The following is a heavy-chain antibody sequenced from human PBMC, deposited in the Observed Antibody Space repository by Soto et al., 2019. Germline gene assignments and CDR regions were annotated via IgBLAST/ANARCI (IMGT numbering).Heavy chain of an antibody. D-gene: IGHD6-19*01. V-gene: IGHV4-59*12. Sequence: SETLSLTCTVSGGSISSYYWNWIRQPPGKELEWIGYIYYSGSTNYNPSLKSRVTISVDTSKNQFSLKLSSVTAADTAVYYCARGRIKYSSGWYQNSPNWFDPWGQGTLVTVSS. CDR2: IYYSGST. CDR3: ARGRIKYSSGWYQNSPNWFDP. CDR1: GGSISSYY. J-gene: IGHJ5*02.